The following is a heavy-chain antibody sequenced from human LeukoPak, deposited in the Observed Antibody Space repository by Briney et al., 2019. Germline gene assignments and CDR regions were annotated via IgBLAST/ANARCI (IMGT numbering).Heavy chain of an antibody. CDR1: GFTFSSYA. Sequence: GGSLRLSCAASGFTFSSYAMSWVRQAPGKGLEWVSAISGSGGSTYYADSVKGRFTISRDNSKNTLYLQMNSLRAEDTAVYYCAKDKGLEGYGSGSYYNPLYYFDYWGQGTLVTVSS. D-gene: IGHD3-10*01. V-gene: IGHV3-23*01. CDR2: ISGSGGST. CDR3: AKDKGLEGYGSGSYYNPLYYFDY. J-gene: IGHJ4*02.